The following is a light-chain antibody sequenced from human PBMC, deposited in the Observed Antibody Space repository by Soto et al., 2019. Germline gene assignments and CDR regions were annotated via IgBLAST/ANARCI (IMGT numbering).Light chain of an antibody. Sequence: SYELTQPPSVSVAPGQTATITCGGNNIGSKSVHWYQQRPGQAPVLVVNDDSDRPSGIPERFSGSNSGNTATLTISRVEAGDEADYYCQVWDGSGDQYVFGTGTKVTVL. CDR3: QVWDGSGDQYV. CDR2: DDS. J-gene: IGLJ1*01. V-gene: IGLV3-21*02. CDR1: NIGSKS.